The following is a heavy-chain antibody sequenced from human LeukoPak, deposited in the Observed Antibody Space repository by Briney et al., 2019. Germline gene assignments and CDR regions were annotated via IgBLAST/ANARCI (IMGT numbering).Heavy chain of an antibody. CDR3: ATKLYINHSGSYYSEY. Sequence: SVKVSCKASGGTFSSYAISWVRQAPGQGLEWMGGIIPIFGTANYAQKFQGRVTITADESTSTAYMELSSLRSEDTAVYYCATKLYINHSGSYYSEYWGQGTLVTVSS. V-gene: IGHV1-69*01. CDR2: IIPIFGTA. D-gene: IGHD1-26*01. CDR1: GGTFSSYA. J-gene: IGHJ4*02.